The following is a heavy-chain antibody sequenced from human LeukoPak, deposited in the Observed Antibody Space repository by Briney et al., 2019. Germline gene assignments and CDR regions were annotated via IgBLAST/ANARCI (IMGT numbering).Heavy chain of an antibody. CDR2: ISAYNGNT. V-gene: IGHV1-18*01. CDR1: GYTFTSYG. Sequence: ASVKVSCKASGYTFTSYGISWVRQAPGQGLEWMGLISAYNGNTNYAQKLQGRVTMTTDTSTSTAYMELRSLRSDDTAVYYCAREGVIVVVPAANYYYYGMDVWGQGTTVTVSS. D-gene: IGHD2-2*01. J-gene: IGHJ6*02. CDR3: AREGVIVVVPAANYYYYGMDV.